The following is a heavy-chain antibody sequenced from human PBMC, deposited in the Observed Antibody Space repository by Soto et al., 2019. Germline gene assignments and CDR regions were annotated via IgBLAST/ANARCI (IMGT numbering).Heavy chain of an antibody. J-gene: IGHJ6*03. CDR2: IKSKTDGGTT. CDR1: GFTFSNAW. D-gene: IGHD3-3*01. Sequence: GGSLRLSCAASGFTFSNAWMSWVRQAPGKGLEWVGRIKSKTDGGTTDYAAPVKGRFTISRDDSKNTLYLQMNSLKTEDTAVYYCTTGVWDDFWSGYHYYYYYMDVWGKGTTVTVSS. V-gene: IGHV3-15*01. CDR3: TTGVWDDFWSGYHYYYYYMDV.